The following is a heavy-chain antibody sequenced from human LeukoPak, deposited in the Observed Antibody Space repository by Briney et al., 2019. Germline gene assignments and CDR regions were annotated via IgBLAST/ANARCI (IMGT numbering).Heavy chain of an antibody. Sequence: ASVKVSCTASGYTFTGYYMHWVRQAPGQGLEWMGIINPNGGSTNCAQKFQGRVTMTRDTSTSTVYMELRSLRSEDTAVYYCARLPWETSRPPEPDYWGQGTLVTVSS. D-gene: IGHD1-14*01. CDR3: ARLPWETSRPPEPDY. V-gene: IGHV1-46*01. CDR1: GYTFTGYY. CDR2: INPNGGST. J-gene: IGHJ4*02.